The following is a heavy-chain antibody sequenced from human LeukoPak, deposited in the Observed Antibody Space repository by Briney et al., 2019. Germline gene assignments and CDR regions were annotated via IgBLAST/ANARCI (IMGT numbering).Heavy chain of an antibody. J-gene: IGHJ6*02. D-gene: IGHD3-9*01. V-gene: IGHV1-2*02. CDR1: GYTFTGYY. Sequence: ASVKVSCKASGYTFTGYYMHWVRQAPGQGLEWMGWINPNSGGTNYAQKFQGRVTMTRDTSISTAYMELSRLRSNDTAVYYCARDLYDILTGYSLDYYYYGMDVWGQGTTVTVSS. CDR2: INPNSGGT. CDR3: ARDLYDILTGYSLDYYYYGMDV.